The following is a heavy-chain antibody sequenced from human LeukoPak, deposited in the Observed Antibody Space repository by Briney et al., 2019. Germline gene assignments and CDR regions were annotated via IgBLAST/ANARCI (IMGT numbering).Heavy chain of an antibody. CDR3: APDYYYYGMVV. Sequence: GGSLRLSCAASGFTFSSYWMTWVRQAPGKGLEWVANIKQDGSEKYYVDSVRGRFTVSRDSAKNSLYLQMDSLGADDTAVYYCAPDYYYYGMVVRGQGTTVTVTS. V-gene: IGHV3-7*01. J-gene: IGHJ6*02. CDR1: GFTFSSYW. CDR2: IKQDGSEK.